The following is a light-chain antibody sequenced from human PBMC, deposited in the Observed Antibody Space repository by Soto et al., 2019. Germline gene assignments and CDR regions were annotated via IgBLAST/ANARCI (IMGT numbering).Light chain of an antibody. CDR3: QQYDSLPLT. V-gene: IGKV1-33*01. CDR1: QDIRNY. Sequence: DIQMTQSPSSLSASVGDRVTITCQASQDIRNYLIWYQQKSGKAPKILIHDASNLETGVPSRFSGSGSGTYFTFTISNLQPEDVATYFCQQYDSLPLTFGGGTKVAI. J-gene: IGKJ4*01. CDR2: DAS.